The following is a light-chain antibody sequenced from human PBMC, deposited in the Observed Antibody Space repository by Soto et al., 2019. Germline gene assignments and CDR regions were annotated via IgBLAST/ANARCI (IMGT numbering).Light chain of an antibody. CDR3: QVWDSSSDRVV. CDR1: NIGSKS. V-gene: IGLV3-21*04. J-gene: IGLJ2*01. Sequence: SYELTQPPSVSVAPGKTARITCGGNNIGSKSVHWYQQKPGQAPVLVIYYDSDRPSGIPERFSGSNSGNTATLTISRVEAWDEADYYCQVWDSSSDRVVFGGGTKLTVL. CDR2: YDS.